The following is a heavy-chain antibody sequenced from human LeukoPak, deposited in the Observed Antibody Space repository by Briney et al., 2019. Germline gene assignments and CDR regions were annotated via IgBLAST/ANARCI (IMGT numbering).Heavy chain of an antibody. CDR2: IRYDGGNK. J-gene: IGHJ4*02. CDR1: GFSFSTYA. V-gene: IGHV3-30*02. CDR3: AKDGPRRDGYNDH. Sequence: GGSLRLSCAASGFSFSTYAMHWVRQAPGKGLEWVAFIRYDGGNKYYVDSVEGRFTISRDNSKNTLYLQMNSLRPEDTAVYYCAKDGPRRDGYNDHWGQGTLVTVSS. D-gene: IGHD5-24*01.